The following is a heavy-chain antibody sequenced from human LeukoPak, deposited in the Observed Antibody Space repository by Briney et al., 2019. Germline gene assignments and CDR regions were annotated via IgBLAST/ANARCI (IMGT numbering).Heavy chain of an antibody. CDR1: GFTFSSYW. CDR2: IKQDGSEK. CDR3: ARSMVTIPIPGGY. Sequence: GGSLRLSCAASGFTFSSYWMSWVRQAPGKGLEWVANIKQDGSEKYYVDSVKGRFTISRDNAKNSLYLQMNSLRAEDTAVYYCARSMVTIPIPGGYWGQGTLVTVSS. V-gene: IGHV3-7*01. D-gene: IGHD2-2*02. J-gene: IGHJ4*02.